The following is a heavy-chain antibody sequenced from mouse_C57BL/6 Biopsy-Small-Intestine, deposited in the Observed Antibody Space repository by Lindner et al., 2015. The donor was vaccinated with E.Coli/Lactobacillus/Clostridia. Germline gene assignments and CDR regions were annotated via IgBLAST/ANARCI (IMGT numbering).Heavy chain of an antibody. Sequence: VQLQESGAELVRPGTSVKMSCKAAGYTFTNYWIGWVKERPGHGLEWIGDGYPGGGYTNYNEKFKGKATLTADTSSSTAYMQLSSLTSEDSAIYYCVRKNYPQWYFDVWGAGTTVTVSS. CDR1: GYTFTNYW. D-gene: IGHD2-1*01. CDR3: VRKNYPQWYFDV. J-gene: IGHJ1*01. V-gene: IGHV1-63*02. CDR2: GYPGGGYT.